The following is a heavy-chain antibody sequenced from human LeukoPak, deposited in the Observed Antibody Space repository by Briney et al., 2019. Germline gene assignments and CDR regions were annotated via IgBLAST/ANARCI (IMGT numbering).Heavy chain of an antibody. J-gene: IGHJ4*02. CDR1: GFTFSDYY. D-gene: IGHD3-22*01. CDR3: ARQGPYYYDSSGYCFDY. V-gene: IGHV3-11*03. CDR2: ISGSSSDT. Sequence: PGGSLRLSCAASGFTFSDYYMTWIRQAPGRGLEWVSYISGSSSDTNYADSVKGRFTISRDNAKNSLSLQMNSLSADDTALYYCARQGPYYYDSSGYCFDYWGQGTLVTVSS.